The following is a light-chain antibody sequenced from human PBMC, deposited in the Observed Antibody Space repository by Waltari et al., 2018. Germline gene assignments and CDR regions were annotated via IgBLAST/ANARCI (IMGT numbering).Light chain of an antibody. V-gene: IGKV2-28*01. CDR1: QSLLHSNGDNF. CDR2: LSF. CDR3: QQYGSSLT. J-gene: IGKJ4*01. Sequence: DIVMTQSPLSLPVTPGESASISCRSSQSLLHSNGDNFLDWYLQKPGQSPQLLIYLSFNRASGVPDRFSGSGSGTDFTLTISRLEPEDFAVYYCQQYGSSLTFGGGTKVEIK.